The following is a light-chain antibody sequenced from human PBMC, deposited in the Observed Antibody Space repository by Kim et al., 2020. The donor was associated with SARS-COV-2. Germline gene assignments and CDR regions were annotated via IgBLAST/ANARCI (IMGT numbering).Light chain of an antibody. CDR3: ASYTSSNTLVI. CDR2: DVI. V-gene: IGLV2-14*01. Sequence: QSALTQPASVSGSPGQSITISCTGTSSDLGGYNYVSWYQQHPGKAPKLIVYDVIDRPSGVSDRFSDSTSGNTASLTISGLQAEDEANYYCASYTSSNTLVIFGGGTKLTVL. J-gene: IGLJ2*01. CDR1: SSDLGGYNY.